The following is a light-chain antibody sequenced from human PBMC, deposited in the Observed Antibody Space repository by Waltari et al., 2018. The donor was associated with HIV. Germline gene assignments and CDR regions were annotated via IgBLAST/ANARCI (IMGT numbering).Light chain of an antibody. Sequence: SYDLPQPPSLSVSPGQTASITCTGDNLGDKHVCWYQQRPGQSPVMVIYQDSERPSGVPERFSGSNSGNTATLTISGTQPLDEADYYCQVWDNNSAVFGGGTKVTVL. CDR1: NLGDKH. V-gene: IGLV3-1*01. CDR2: QDS. J-gene: IGLJ2*01. CDR3: QVWDNNSAV.